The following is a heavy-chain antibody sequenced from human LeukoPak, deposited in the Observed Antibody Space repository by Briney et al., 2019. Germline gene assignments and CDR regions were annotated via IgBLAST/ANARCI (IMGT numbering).Heavy chain of an antibody. Sequence: PGGSLRLSCAASGFTFSSYGMHWVRQAPGKGLEWVAVISYDGSNKYYADSVKGRFTISRDNSKNTLYLQMNSLRAEDTAEYYCAKDLTSSFDYWGQGTLVTVSS. CDR2: ISYDGSNK. J-gene: IGHJ4*02. CDR1: GFTFSSYG. D-gene: IGHD6-6*01. V-gene: IGHV3-30*18. CDR3: AKDLTSSFDY.